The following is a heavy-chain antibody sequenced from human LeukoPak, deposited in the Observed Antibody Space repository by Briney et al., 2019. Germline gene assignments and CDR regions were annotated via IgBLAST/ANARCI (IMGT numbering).Heavy chain of an antibody. CDR1: GGSISSGGYY. D-gene: IGHD3-22*01. CDR2: IYYSGST. V-gene: IGHV4-31*03. Sequence: SETLSLTCTVSGGSISSGGYYWSWIRQHPGKGLEWIGYIYYSGSTYYNPSLKSRVTISVDTSKNQFSLKLSSVTAADTAVYYCARSDGDDSSGYYYSDFQHWGQGTLVTVSS. J-gene: IGHJ1*01. CDR3: ARSDGDDSSGYYYSDFQH.